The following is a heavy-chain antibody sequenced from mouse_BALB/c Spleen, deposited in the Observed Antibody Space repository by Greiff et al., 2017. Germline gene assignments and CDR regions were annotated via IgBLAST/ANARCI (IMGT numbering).Heavy chain of an antibody. V-gene: IGHV5-4*02. CDR2: ISDGGSYT. D-gene: IGHD4-1*01. CDR1: GFTFSDYY. J-gene: IGHJ3*01. CDR3: AREGETGTERFAY. Sequence: EVKLVESGGGLVKPGGSLKLSCAASGFTFSDYYMYWVRQTPEKRLEWVATISDGGSYTYYPDSVKGRFTISRDNAKNNLYLQMSSLKSEDTAMYYCAREGETGTERFAYWGQGTLVTVSA.